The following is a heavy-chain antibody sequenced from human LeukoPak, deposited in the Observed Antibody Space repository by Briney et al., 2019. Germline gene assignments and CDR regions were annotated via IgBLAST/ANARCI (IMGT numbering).Heavy chain of an antibody. J-gene: IGHJ6*02. V-gene: IGHV4-4*02. Sequence: PSGTLSLTCAVSDGSITENWWSWVRQPPGKGLEWIGEIFHSGDTNYNPSLKSRVTISIDTSKNQLSLNLNSVTAADTAIYYCARAGDYNLDRWGQGTTVTVSS. CDR1: DGSITENW. D-gene: IGHD1-1*01. CDR2: IFHSGDT. CDR3: ARAGDYNLDR.